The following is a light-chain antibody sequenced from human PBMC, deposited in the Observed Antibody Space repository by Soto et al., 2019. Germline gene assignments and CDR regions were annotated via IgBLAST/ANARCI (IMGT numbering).Light chain of an antibody. V-gene: IGLV1-40*01. CDR1: SSNIGAGYD. CDR3: QSSDSSLNV. J-gene: IGLJ1*01. Sequence: QSFLTQPPSVSGAAGQRVTIACTGSSSNIGAGYDVHWYQQLPGTAPKLLIYGNSNRPSGVPDRFSGSKSGTSASLAITGLQAEDEADYYCQSSDSSLNVFGTGTKVTVL. CDR2: GNS.